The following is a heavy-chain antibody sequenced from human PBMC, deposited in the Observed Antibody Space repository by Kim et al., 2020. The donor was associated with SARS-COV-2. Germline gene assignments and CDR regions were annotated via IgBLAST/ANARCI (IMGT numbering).Heavy chain of an antibody. V-gene: IGHV1-18*01. J-gene: IGHJ4*02. CDR3: AREVRGYDHGYDY. D-gene: IGHD5-12*01. Sequence: KYDQNLRDRVTMTTDTSTSRAYMELRSLTSDDTAVYYCAREVRGYDHGYDYWGQGTLVTVSS.